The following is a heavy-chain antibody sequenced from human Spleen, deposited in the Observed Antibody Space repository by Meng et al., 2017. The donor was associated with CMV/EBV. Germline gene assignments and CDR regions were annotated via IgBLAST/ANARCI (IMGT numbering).Heavy chain of an antibody. J-gene: IGHJ6*02. CDR1: GGSVRTGSHC. D-gene: IGHD3-22*01. CDR2: VYYSGST. Sequence: SETLSLTCNVSGGSVRTGSHCWSWIRQPTGKRLEWIGYVYYSGSTNYNPSLRSRVTVSLDTSKNQFSLKLTSVIAADTAMYYCARAYYDSTGSYYGLDVWGHGTTVTVSS. V-gene: IGHV4-61*01. CDR3: ARAYYDSTGSYYGLDV.